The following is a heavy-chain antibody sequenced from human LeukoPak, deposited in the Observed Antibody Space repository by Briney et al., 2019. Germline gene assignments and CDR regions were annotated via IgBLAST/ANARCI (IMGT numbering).Heavy chain of an antibody. D-gene: IGHD5-18*01. Sequence: SETLSLTCAVYGGSFSGYYWSWIRQPPGKGLEWIGEINHSGSTNYNPSLKSRVTISVDTSKNQFSLKLSSVTAADTAVYYCARVGGDTAMVKKDYWGQGTLVTVSS. CDR3: ARVGGDTAMVKKDY. V-gene: IGHV4-34*01. CDR2: INHSGST. CDR1: GGSFSGYY. J-gene: IGHJ4*02.